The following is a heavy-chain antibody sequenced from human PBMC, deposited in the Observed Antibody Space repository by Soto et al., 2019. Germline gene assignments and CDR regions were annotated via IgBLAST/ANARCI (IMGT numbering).Heavy chain of an antibody. CDR1: GFTFSNAW. CDR2: IKSNTDGGTT. J-gene: IGHJ4*02. D-gene: IGHD2-21*01. Sequence: EVQLVESGGGLVKPGGSLRLSCAASGFTFSNAWMTWVRQAPGKGLEWVGRIKSNTDGGTTDYAAPVKGRFTISRDDSKNTLYLQMNSLKTEDTAVYYCLTELGGERDYWGQGTLVTVSS. CDR3: LTELGGERDY. V-gene: IGHV3-15*01.